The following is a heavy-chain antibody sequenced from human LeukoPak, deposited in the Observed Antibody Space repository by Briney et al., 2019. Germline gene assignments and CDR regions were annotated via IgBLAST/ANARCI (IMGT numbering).Heavy chain of an antibody. CDR2: MYTSGST. J-gene: IGHJ4*02. D-gene: IGHD4-17*01. Sequence: SETLSLTCTVSGGSISSGTYYWSWIRQPAGKGLEWIGRMYTSGSTNYNPSLKSRVTISLDTSKNQFSLQLSSVTAADMAVYFCARDRDYGDYDWGQGTLVIVSS. V-gene: IGHV4-61*02. CDR3: ARDRDYGDYD. CDR1: GGSISSGTYY.